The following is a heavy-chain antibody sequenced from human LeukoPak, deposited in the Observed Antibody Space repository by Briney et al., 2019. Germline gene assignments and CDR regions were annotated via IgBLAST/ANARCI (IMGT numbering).Heavy chain of an antibody. Sequence: SETLSLTCTVSGGSISSSSYYWGWIRQPPGKGLEWIGSIYYSGSTYYNPSLKSRVTISVDTSKNQFSLKLSSVTAADTAVYYCARADYYDSSPPFDYWGQGTLVTVSS. CDR2: IYYSGST. D-gene: IGHD3-22*01. CDR3: ARADYYDSSPPFDY. CDR1: GGSISSSSYY. J-gene: IGHJ4*02. V-gene: IGHV4-39*07.